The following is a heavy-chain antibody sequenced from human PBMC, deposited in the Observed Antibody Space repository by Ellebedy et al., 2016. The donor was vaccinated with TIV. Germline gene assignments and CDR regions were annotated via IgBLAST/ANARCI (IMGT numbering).Heavy chain of an antibody. Sequence: GGSLRLSCAASGFTFSDYYMIWIRQAPAQGLDWVSYISNSRSTIYYADSLKGRFTISRDNAKNSLSLVMNSLRAEDTAVYYCARDARCIDQQHNWFDPWGQGTLVTVSS. CDR3: ARDARCIDQQHNWFDP. V-gene: IGHV3-11*01. J-gene: IGHJ5*02. CDR2: ISNSRSTI. D-gene: IGHD2-2*01. CDR1: GFTFSDYY.